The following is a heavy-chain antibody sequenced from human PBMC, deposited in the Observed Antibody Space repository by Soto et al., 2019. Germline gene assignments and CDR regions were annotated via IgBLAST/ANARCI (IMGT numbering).Heavy chain of an antibody. J-gene: IGHJ4*02. CDR1: GDSVSNHY. CDR2: LYNAERT. Sequence: SETLSLTCTVSGDSVSNHYWSWIRQPAGKGLEWLGRLYNAERTNYNPSLKSRVTMSMDTSKNQFSLKLTSVTAADSAVYFCAREPLAHSYFDFWGQGTLVTVSS. CDR3: AREPLAHSYFDF. V-gene: IGHV4-4*07.